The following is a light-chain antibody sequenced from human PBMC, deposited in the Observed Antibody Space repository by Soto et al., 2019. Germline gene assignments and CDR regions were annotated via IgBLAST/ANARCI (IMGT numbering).Light chain of an antibody. Sequence: EIVMTQSPATLSVSPGERATLSCRASQSVSSNLAWYQQKPGQAPRLLIYGASTRATGIPARFSGSGSGTEFTLTISSLQSEDFAVYYCQQYNNWPLSYTFGQGTKLEIK. V-gene: IGKV3-15*01. J-gene: IGKJ2*01. CDR3: QQYNNWPLSYT. CDR2: GAS. CDR1: QSVSSN.